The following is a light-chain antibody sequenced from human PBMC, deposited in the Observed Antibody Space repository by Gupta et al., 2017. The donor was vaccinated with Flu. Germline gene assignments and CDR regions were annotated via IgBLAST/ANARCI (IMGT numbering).Light chain of an antibody. CDR3: MQGSRWPWT. J-gene: IGKJ1*01. CDR2: EVS. Sequence: ISCRSTEGLVYSDGNTYLHWFQVRPGQTPRRLIYEVSHRESGVPDRFSVSGSGTYFTLKISRVEAEDVGVYYCMQGSRWPWTFGQGTKVEIK. V-gene: IGKV2-30*01. CDR1: EGLVYSDGNTY.